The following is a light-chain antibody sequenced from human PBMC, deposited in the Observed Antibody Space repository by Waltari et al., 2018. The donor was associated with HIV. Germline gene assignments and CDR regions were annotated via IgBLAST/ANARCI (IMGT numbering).Light chain of an antibody. V-gene: IGLV2-8*01. J-gene: IGLJ2*01. CDR1: NGDISDSNY. CDR2: EVT. CDR3: SSFAGTHKL. Sequence: QSALTQSPSASGSPGQSVNISCTGANGDISDSNYVSWYQQHSDRPPKLIIFEVTKRPSGVPDRFSCSKSGNTASLFVSGLQPEDEATYFCSSFAGTHKLFGGGTKLTVL.